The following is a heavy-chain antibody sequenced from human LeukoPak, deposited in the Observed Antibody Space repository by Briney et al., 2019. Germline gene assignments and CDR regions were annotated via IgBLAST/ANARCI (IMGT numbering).Heavy chain of an antibody. CDR3: ARDIAVFGVVIEGTSDY. Sequence: ASVKVSCKASGYTFTNYGINWVRQAPGQGLEWMGWISTYNGDTNYAQKLQGRVTMTIDTSTSTAYMELRSLRSDDTAVYYCARDIAVFGVVIEGTSDYWGQGTLVTVSS. CDR2: ISTYNGDT. J-gene: IGHJ4*02. V-gene: IGHV1-18*01. CDR1: GYTFTNYG. D-gene: IGHD3-3*01.